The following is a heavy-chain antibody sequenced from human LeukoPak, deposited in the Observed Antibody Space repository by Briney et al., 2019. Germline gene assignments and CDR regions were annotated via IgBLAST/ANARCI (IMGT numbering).Heavy chain of an antibody. J-gene: IGHJ5*02. Sequence: GASVKVSCKVSGYTLTELSMHWVRQAPGKGLEWMGGFDPEDGETIYAQKFQGRVTMTEDTSTDTAYMELSSLRSEDTAVYYCATVSVGYQLLYSWFDPWGQGTLVTVSS. CDR3: ATVSVGYQLLYSWFDP. CDR2: FDPEDGET. V-gene: IGHV1-24*01. D-gene: IGHD2-2*01. CDR1: GYTLTELS.